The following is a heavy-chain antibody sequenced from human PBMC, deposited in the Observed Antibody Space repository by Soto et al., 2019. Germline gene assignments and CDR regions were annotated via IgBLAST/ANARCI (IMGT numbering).Heavy chain of an antibody. D-gene: IGHD2-2*01. CDR2: IIPIFGTA. CDR3: ARGGDIVVVPAAMVFNY. V-gene: IGHV1-69*06. Sequence: QVQLVQSGAEVKKPGSSVKVSCKASGGTFSSYAISWVRQAPGQGLEWMGGIIPIFGTANYAQKFQGRVTITADKSTSTAYMEVSSLRSEDTAVYYCARGGDIVVVPAAMVFNYWGQGTLVTVSS. J-gene: IGHJ4*02. CDR1: GGTFSSYA.